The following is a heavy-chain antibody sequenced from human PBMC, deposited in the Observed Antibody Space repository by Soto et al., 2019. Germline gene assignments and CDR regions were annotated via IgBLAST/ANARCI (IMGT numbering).Heavy chain of an antibody. CDR1: GGSISSDY. CDR2: IYYSGNT. J-gene: IGHJ5*02. V-gene: IGHV4-59*08. CDR3: AKQGGKYGIRTFDP. Sequence: QVQLQESGPGPVKPSETLSLTCTVSGGSISSDYWSWLRQSPGKGLEWIGYIYYSGNTKYNPSLESRVTISIDASKNQVSLNLRSVTAADTAVYYYAKQGGKYGIRTFDPWGQGTLVTVSS. D-gene: IGHD1-1*01.